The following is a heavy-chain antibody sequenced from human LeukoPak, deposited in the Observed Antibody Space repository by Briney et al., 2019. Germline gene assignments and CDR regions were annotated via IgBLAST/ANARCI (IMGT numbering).Heavy chain of an antibody. D-gene: IGHD4-17*01. Sequence: SETLSLTCTVSGDSISDYYWSWLRQSPRKGLEYIGFLSYTGNTNYNPSLKSRVTISVDTSKNQFSLKLSSVTAADTAVYYCARDMWPTDYGDYGVFDYWGQGTLVTVSS. CDR2: LSYTGNT. CDR3: ARDMWPTDYGDYGVFDY. J-gene: IGHJ4*02. CDR1: GDSISDYY. V-gene: IGHV4-59*12.